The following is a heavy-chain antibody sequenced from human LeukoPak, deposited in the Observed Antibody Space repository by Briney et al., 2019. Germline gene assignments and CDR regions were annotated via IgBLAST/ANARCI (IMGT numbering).Heavy chain of an antibody. J-gene: IGHJ4*02. CDR3: ARERVAVAGRTIDY. Sequence: SETLSLTCTVSGGSISGYYWIWIRQPPGKGLEWIGYIYYSGSTNYNPSLKSRVTISVDTSKNQFSLKLSSVTAADTAVYYCARERVAVAGRTIDYWGQGTLVTVSS. D-gene: IGHD6-19*01. V-gene: IGHV4-59*01. CDR1: GGSISGYY. CDR2: IYYSGST.